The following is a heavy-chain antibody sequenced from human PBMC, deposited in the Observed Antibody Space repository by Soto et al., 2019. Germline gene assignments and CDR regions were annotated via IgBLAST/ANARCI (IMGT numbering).Heavy chain of an antibody. J-gene: IGHJ4*02. Sequence: SETLSLTCTVSAASFSKYYWSWIRQPPGKGLEWIGYIYFNGNTNYNPSLKRRVTISIDTSKKQISLNLTSVTDADTAVYYCASVTFGVVVLAHWGQGTLVTVSS. CDR2: IYFNGNT. CDR1: AASFSKYY. D-gene: IGHD3-16*01. V-gene: IGHV4-59*01. CDR3: ASVTFGVVVLAH.